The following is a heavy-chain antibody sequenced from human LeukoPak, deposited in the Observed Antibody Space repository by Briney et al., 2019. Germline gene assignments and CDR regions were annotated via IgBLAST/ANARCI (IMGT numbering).Heavy chain of an antibody. J-gene: IGHJ4*02. D-gene: IGHD6-19*01. CDR1: GFTFSSYS. CDR2: ISSSSSYI. V-gene: IGHV3-21*01. CDR3: ATRTVAGIGDY. Sequence: GGSLRLSCAASGFTFSSYSMNWVRQAPGKGLEWVSSISSSSSYIYYADSVKGRFTISRDNAKNSLYLQMNSLRAEDTAVYYCATRTVAGIGDYWGQGTLVTVSS.